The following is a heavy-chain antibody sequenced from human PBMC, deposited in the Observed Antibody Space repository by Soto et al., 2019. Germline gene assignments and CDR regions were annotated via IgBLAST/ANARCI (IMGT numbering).Heavy chain of an antibody. CDR3: GREVGGYSYGHGDVY. Sequence: PSETLSLTCTVSGDSISSDDYYWNWIRQPPGKGLEWIGYIYYSGGTYYNPSLKSRVSISIDTSKNQFSLKLSSVTAADTAVYFCGREVGGYSYGHGDVYWGQGTLVTVSS. CDR1: GDSISSDDYY. CDR2: IYYSGGT. J-gene: IGHJ4*02. V-gene: IGHV4-30-4*01. D-gene: IGHD5-18*01.